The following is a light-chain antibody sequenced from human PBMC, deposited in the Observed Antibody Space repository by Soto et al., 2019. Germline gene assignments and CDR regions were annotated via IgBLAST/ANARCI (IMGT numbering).Light chain of an antibody. V-gene: IGLV1-44*01. Sequence: QSALTQPLSASGTPGQRVTISCSGSRSNIGSKTVNWYQQLPGTAPKLLIYSNYQRPSGVPDRFSGSKSGTSASLAISGLQSEDEADYYCAAWDASLNGYVFGTGTKVTVL. CDR2: SNY. J-gene: IGLJ1*01. CDR3: AAWDASLNGYV. CDR1: RSNIGSKT.